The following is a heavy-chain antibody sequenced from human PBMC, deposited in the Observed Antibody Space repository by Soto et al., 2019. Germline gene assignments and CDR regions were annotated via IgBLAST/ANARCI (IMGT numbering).Heavy chain of an antibody. CDR3: TRRRAVSVADKHPWWFDA. J-gene: IGHJ5*02. D-gene: IGHD6-19*01. Sequence: QVQLQQWGAGLAKPSETLSLSCVVSGGPFRDSYWTWIRQSPGKGLEWIGEVNESGSTSYNPSLRSRVIISEDTSRKQFTLNLTSVTAADTAVYYCTRRRAVSVADKHPWWFDAWGQGILVTVSS. V-gene: IGHV4-34*01. CDR1: GGPFRDSY. CDR2: VNESGST.